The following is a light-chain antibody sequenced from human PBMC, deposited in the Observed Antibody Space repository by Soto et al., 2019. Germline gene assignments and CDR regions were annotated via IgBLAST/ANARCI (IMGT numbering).Light chain of an antibody. CDR3: TAYIYSLRLYV. CDR2: GNN. V-gene: IGLV1-40*01. J-gene: IGLJ1*01. Sequence: QSALTQQPSVSGAPEPRTAIRCTGSSSNIGARYAVQWYQQLPGTAPKPLIYGNNNRPSGVPDRFSGSKSGTSASLAITGLQALDEADYNATAYIYSLRLYVFGAGTK. CDR1: SSNIGARYA.